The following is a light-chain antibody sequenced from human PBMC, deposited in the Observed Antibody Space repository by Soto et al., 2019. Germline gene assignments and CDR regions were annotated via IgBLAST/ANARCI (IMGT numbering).Light chain of an antibody. V-gene: IGKV1-27*01. CDR1: QGLRNS. Sequence: DIPMTPSPSSLSSSVGNRGAINCRARQGLRNSLAWYQRKPGKVPKLLIYAASTLQSGVPSRFSGSGSGTDFTLTISCLQSEDVATYYCQKYNSAPLTFGPGTKVDIK. CDR2: AAS. CDR3: QKYNSAPLT. J-gene: IGKJ3*01.